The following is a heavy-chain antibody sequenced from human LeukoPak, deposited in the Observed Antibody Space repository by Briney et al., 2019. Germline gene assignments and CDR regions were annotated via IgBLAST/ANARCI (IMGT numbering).Heavy chain of an antibody. CDR3: AREGYYDSTGYYYHDAFDI. CDR1: GGSISSYY. V-gene: IGHV4-59*01. J-gene: IGHJ3*02. Sequence: SETLSLTCTASGGSISSYYWSWIRQPPGKGLGWIGYIYYSGSTNYNPSLKSRVTISVDTSKNQVSLKLSSVTAADTAVYYCAREGYYDSTGYYYHDAFDIWGQGTMVTVSS. CDR2: IYYSGST. D-gene: IGHD3-22*01.